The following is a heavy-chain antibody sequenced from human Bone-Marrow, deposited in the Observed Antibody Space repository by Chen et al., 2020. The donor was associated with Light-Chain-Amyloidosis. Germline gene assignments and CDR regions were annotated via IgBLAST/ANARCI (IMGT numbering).Heavy chain of an antibody. Sequence: QVQLVQSGAEVGQPGASVKVPRMASGYTVTSFDINWVRQAPGQGLECVGLMNPNNGATNYAQKSQGRVTMTRNTSISTAYLELSSLRSEDTAMYYCARTGTSGYFYYRWGQGTLVTASS. CDR3: ARTGTSGYFYYR. D-gene: IGHD3-22*01. J-gene: IGHJ4*02. CDR2: MNPNNGAT. CDR1: GYTVTSFD. V-gene: IGHV1-8*01.